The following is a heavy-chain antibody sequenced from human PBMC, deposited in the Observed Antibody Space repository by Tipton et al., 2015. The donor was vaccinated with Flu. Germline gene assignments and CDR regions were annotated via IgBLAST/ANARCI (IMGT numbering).Heavy chain of an antibody. Sequence: LSLTCAASGFTFSTYAMTWVRQAPGKGLEWVSGISGSGGNTYYADSVKGRFTISRDNSKSTLYLQMNSLRAEDTAVYYCAVGYLSKGPASIVDYHYGMDVWGQGTTVTVSS. V-gene: IGHV3-23*01. CDR1: GFTFSTYA. CDR2: ISGSGGNT. J-gene: IGHJ6*02. CDR3: AVGYLSKGPASIVDYHYGMDV. D-gene: IGHD1-26*01.